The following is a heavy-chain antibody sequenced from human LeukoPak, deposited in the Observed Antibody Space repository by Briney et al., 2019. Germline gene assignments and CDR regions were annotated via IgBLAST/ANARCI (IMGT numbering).Heavy chain of an antibody. CDR3: ARGGSSWYTAHEYFQY. CDR2: INTNTGNP. D-gene: IGHD6-13*01. V-gene: IGHV7-4-1*02. CDR1: GYTFINYA. J-gene: IGHJ1*01. Sequence: ASVKVSCKASGYTFINYAMNWVRQAPGQGPEWMGWINTNTGNPTYAQGFTGRFVFSLDTSVSTAYLQISSLKAEDTAVYYCARGGSSWYTAHEYFQYWGQGTLVTVSS.